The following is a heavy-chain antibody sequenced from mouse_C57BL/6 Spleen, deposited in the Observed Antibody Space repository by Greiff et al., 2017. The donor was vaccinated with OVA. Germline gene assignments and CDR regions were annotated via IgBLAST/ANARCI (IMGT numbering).Heavy chain of an antibody. D-gene: IGHD2-12*01. V-gene: IGHV1-42*01. J-gene: IGHJ4*01. CDR1: GYSFTGYY. Sequence: EVKLQESGPELVKPGASVKISCKASGYSFTGYYMNWVKQSPEKSLEWIGEINPSTGGTTYNQKFKAKATLTVDKSSSTAYMQLKSLTSEDSAVYYCARGDDQRLYAMDYWGQGTSVTVSS. CDR3: ARGDDQRLYAMDY. CDR2: INPSTGGT.